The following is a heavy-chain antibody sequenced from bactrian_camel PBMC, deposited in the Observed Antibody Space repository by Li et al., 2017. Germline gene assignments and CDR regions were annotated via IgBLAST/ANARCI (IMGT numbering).Heavy chain of an antibody. Sequence: HVQLVESGGGLVQAGGSLRLSCAASRFTSSSDWMYWVRQAPGKGLEWVSAITYDGYTYYTDSVKGRFTISRDRAKNILYLQMNSLEPSDAAVYYCAADGGDWGYLEIWGQGTQVTVS. D-gene: IGHD4*01. CDR3: AADGGDWGYLEI. J-gene: IGHJ2*01. CDR2: ITYDGYT. V-gene: IGHV3S6*01. CDR1: RFTSSSDW.